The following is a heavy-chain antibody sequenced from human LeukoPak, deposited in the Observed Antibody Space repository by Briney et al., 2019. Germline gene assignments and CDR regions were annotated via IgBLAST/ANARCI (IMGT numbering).Heavy chain of an antibody. J-gene: IGHJ6*04. CDR2: ISTSSSYI. D-gene: IGHD3-10*02. V-gene: IGHV3-21*01. CDR1: GFSFTNAW. CDR3: AELGITMIGGV. Sequence: GGSLRLSCAASGFSFTNAWMSWVRQAPGKGLEWVSSISTSSSYIYYADSVKGRFTISRDNAKNSLYLQMNSLRAEDTAVYYCAELGITMIGGVWGKGTTVTISS.